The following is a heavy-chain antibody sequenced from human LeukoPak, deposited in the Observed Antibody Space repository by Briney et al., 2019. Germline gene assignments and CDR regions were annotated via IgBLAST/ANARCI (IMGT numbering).Heavy chain of an antibody. CDR1: GFTFSSST. CDR3: ARENEAFGN. V-gene: IGHV3-7*03. Sequence: PGGSLRLSCVVSGFTFSSSTMTWVRQAPGKGLEWVASMKEDGIEKYYVDSVKGRFTISRDNAKSSLYLQVNSLRAEDTAVYYCARENEAFGNWGQGTLVTVSS. J-gene: IGHJ4*02. D-gene: IGHD3-16*01. CDR2: MKEDGIEK.